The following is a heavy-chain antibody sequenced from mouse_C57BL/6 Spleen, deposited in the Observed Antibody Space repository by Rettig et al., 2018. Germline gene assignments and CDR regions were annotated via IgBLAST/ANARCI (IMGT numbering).Heavy chain of an antibody. CDR3: ARGTAQATWFAY. D-gene: IGHD3-2*02. V-gene: IGHV14-3*01. Sequence: HWVKQRPEQGLEWIGRIDPANGNTKYAPKFQGKATITADTSSNTAYLQLSSLTSEDTAIYYCARGTAQATWFAYWGQGTLVTVSA. J-gene: IGHJ3*01. CDR2: IDPANGNT.